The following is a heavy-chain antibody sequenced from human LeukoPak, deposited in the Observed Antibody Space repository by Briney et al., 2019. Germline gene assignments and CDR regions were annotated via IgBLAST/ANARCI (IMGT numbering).Heavy chain of an antibody. J-gene: IGHJ4*02. CDR1: GGSISSGGYS. V-gene: IGHV4-30-2*01. D-gene: IGHD3-22*01. CDR2: IYHSGST. CDR3: ARVRGLGYYDSSGYLDY. Sequence: SETLSLTCAVSGGSISSGGYSWRWIRQPPGKGLEWIGYIYHSGSTYYNPSLTSRVTISVDRSKNQFSLKLSSVTAADTAVYYCARVRGLGYYDSSGYLDYWGQGTLVTVSS.